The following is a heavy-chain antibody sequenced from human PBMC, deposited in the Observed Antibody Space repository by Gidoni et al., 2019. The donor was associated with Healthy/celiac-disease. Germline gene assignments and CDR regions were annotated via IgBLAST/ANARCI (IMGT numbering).Heavy chain of an antibody. CDR3: ARHLLGRAFDY. V-gene: IGHV4-59*08. D-gene: IGHD7-27*01. CDR2: IYYSGST. Sequence: HVPLQSSGPGLVQPSETLSLTCTVAGGSISSYYWSWLRQHPGKGLEWIGYIYYSGSTNYNPSLKSRVTISVDTSKNQFSLKLSSVTAADTAVYYCARHLLGRAFDYWGQGTLVTVSS. J-gene: IGHJ4*02. CDR1: GGSISSYY.